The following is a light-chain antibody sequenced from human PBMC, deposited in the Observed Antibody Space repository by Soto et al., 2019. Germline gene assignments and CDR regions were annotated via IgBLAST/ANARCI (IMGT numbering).Light chain of an antibody. CDR3: QPFDNLPYT. CDR1: QDITNY. J-gene: IGKJ2*01. Sequence: DIQMTQSPSSLSASVGDRVTITCQASQDITNYLNWYRQKPGKAPELLIYDASNSETGVPSRFSGRGSGTDFTFSISSLQPEDIATYYCQPFDNLPYTFGQGTKLEIK. V-gene: IGKV1-33*01. CDR2: DAS.